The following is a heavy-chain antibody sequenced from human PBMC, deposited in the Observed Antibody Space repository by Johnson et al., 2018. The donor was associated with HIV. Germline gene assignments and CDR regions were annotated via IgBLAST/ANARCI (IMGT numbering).Heavy chain of an antibody. D-gene: IGHD3-22*01. CDR3: AREGGAFYDSSGSLAFDI. V-gene: IGHV3-30*04. CDR1: GFTFSSYA. J-gene: IGHJ3*02. Sequence: QVQLVESGGGVVQPGRSLRLSCAASGFTFSSYAMHWVRQAPGKGLEWVAVISYDGSNKYDADSVKGRFTISRDNSKNTLYLQMNRLRVEDTAVYYCAREGGAFYDSSGSLAFDIWGQGTMVTVSS. CDR2: ISYDGSNK.